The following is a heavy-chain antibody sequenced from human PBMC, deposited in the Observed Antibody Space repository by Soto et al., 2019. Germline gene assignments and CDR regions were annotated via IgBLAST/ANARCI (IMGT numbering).Heavy chain of an antibody. CDR1: GFTFSSYS. D-gene: IGHD2-2*01. CDR3: AKTSLYALNAFDI. Sequence: GGSLRLSCAASGFTFSSYSMNWVRQAPGRGLEWVSSISSSSSYIYYADSMKGRFTISRDNAKNSLYLQMNSLRAEDTALYYCAKTSLYALNAFDIWGQGTMVTVSS. V-gene: IGHV3-21*01. CDR2: ISSSSSYI. J-gene: IGHJ3*02.